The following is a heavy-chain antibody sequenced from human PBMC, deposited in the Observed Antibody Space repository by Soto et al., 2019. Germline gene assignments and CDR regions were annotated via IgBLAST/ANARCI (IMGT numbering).Heavy chain of an antibody. CDR2: IYYSGST. D-gene: IGHD6-19*01. Sequence: QVQLQESGPGLVKPSETLSLTCTVSGCSVSSGRFYWSWIRQPPGKGLEWIGYIYYSGSTKYNPSLRSRVTISVDTSKNQFSLTLTSVTAADTAVYECARSGSGSGWLGGQGTLVTVSS. CDR1: GCSVSSGRFY. J-gene: IGHJ4*02. V-gene: IGHV4-61*01. CDR3: ARSGSGSGWL.